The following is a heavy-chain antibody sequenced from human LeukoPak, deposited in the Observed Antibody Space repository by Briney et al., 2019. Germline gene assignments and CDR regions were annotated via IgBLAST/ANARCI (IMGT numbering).Heavy chain of an antibody. V-gene: IGHV3-11*06. Sequence: GGSLRLSCAASGFTSSDYYMSWIRQAPGKGLEWVSYISSSSSYTNYADSVKGRFTISRDNAKNSLYLQMNSLRAEDTAAYYCARDRYSSGVYGMDVWGQGTTVTVSS. J-gene: IGHJ6*02. D-gene: IGHD6-19*01. CDR1: GFTSSDYY. CDR2: ISSSSSYT. CDR3: ARDRYSSGVYGMDV.